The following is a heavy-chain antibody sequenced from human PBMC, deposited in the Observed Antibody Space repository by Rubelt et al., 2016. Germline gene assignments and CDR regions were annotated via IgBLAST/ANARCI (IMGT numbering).Heavy chain of an antibody. CDR3: VRIVDTSNDYGLADY. D-gene: IGHD3-16*01. Sequence: EVQLVESGGGLIQSGGSLRLSCAASGFTVSTNYMSWVRQAPGKGLDWVSVIYSGGGTYYAESVTGRFTVSKDNSKNTIYLQMNGLRAEDTAVYYCVRIVDTSNDYGLADYWGQGTLVTVSS. CDR1: GFTVSTNY. V-gene: IGHV3-66*02. J-gene: IGHJ4*02. CDR2: IYSGGGT.